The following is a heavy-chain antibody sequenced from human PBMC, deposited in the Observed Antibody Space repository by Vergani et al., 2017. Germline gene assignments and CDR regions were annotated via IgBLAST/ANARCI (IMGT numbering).Heavy chain of an antibody. D-gene: IGHD3-9*01. CDR3: AKGRTGYFVDY. V-gene: IGHV3-9*01. CDR2: ISWNSGSI. CDR1: GFTFDDYA. Sequence: EVQLVESGGGLVQPGRSLRLSCAASGFTFDDYAMHWVRQAPGKGLEWVSGISWNSGSIGYADSVKGRFTISRDNAKNSLYLQMNSLRAEDTVLYYCAKGRTGYFVDYWGQGTLVTVSS. J-gene: IGHJ4*02.